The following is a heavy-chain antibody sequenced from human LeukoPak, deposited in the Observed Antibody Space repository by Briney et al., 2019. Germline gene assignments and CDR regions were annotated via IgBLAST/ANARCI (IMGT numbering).Heavy chain of an antibody. Sequence: PGGSLRLSCAASGFTFSSYAMHWVRQAPGKGLEWVAVISYDGSNKYYADSVKGRFTISRDNSKNTLYLQMNSLRAEDTAVYYCARDGGIAVAGLTLYYFDYWGQGTLVTVSS. J-gene: IGHJ4*02. V-gene: IGHV3-30*04. CDR1: GFTFSSYA. D-gene: IGHD6-19*01. CDR2: ISYDGSNK. CDR3: ARDGGIAVAGLTLYYFDY.